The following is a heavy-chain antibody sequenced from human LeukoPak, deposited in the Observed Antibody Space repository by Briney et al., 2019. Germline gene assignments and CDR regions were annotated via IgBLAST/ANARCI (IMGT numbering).Heavy chain of an antibody. J-gene: IGHJ6*03. Sequence: GGSLRLSCAASGFTFSSYSMNWVRQAPGKGLEWVSSISSSGSYIYYADSVKGRFTISGDNSKNTLYLQMNSLRAEDTAVYYCAKNPGGVNVVYYYYYYMDVWGKGTTVTISS. D-gene: IGHD2-15*01. CDR2: ISSSGSYI. CDR1: GFTFSSYS. CDR3: AKNPGGVNVVYYYYYYMDV. V-gene: IGHV3-21*01.